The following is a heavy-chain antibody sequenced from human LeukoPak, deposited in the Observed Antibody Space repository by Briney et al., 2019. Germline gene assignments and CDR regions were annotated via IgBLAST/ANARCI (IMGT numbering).Heavy chain of an antibody. D-gene: IGHD4-17*01. CDR3: ARSYMTTDYYFDY. V-gene: IGHV3-30*01. CDR1: GFTFSSYA. J-gene: IGHJ4*01. Sequence: PGGSLRLSCAASGFTFSSYAMHWVRQAPGKGREWVAVISYDGSKKYYADSVKGRFTISRDNSKNTLYLQMNSLRAEATAVSYCARSYMTTDYYFDYWGQGTLVTVPS. CDR2: ISYDGSKK.